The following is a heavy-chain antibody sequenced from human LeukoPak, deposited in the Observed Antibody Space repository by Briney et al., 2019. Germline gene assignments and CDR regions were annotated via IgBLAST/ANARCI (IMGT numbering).Heavy chain of an antibody. J-gene: IGHJ3*02. CDR1: GFTFDDYA. CDR3: AKDLASGYSSSWYSDDAFDI. V-gene: IGHV3-9*01. Sequence: GGSLRLSCAASGFTFDDYAMHWVRQAPGKGLEWVSGISWNSGGIGYADSVKGRFTISRDNAKNSLYLQMNSLRAEDTALYFCAKDLASGYSSSWYSDDAFDIWGQGTMVTVSS. D-gene: IGHD6-13*01. CDR2: ISWNSGGI.